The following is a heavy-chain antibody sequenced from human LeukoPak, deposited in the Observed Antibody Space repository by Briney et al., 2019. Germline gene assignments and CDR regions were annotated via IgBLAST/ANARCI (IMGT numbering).Heavy chain of an antibody. D-gene: IGHD2-2*01. CDR2: INPNSGGT. CDR1: GYTFTGYY. V-gene: IGHV1-2*04. CDR3: ARASGLVVPAAVDAFDI. Sequence: ASVKVSCKASGYTFTGYYMHWVRQAPGQGLEWMGWINPNSGGTNYAQKFQGWVTMTRDTSISTAYMELSRLRSDDTAVYYCARASGLVVPAAVDAFDIWGQGTMVTVSS. J-gene: IGHJ3*02.